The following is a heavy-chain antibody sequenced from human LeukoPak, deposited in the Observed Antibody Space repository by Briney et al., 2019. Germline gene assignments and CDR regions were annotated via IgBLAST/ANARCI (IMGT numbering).Heavy chain of an antibody. J-gene: IGHJ5*02. CDR3: AGDLTIFGVARFDP. D-gene: IGHD3-3*01. Sequence: PSETLSLTCAVYGGSFSGYYWSWIRQPPGKGLEWIGEINHSGSTNYNPSLKSRVTISVDTSKNQFSPKLSSVTAADTAVYYCAGDLTIFGVARFDPWGQGTLVTVSS. V-gene: IGHV4-34*01. CDR1: GGSFSGYY. CDR2: INHSGST.